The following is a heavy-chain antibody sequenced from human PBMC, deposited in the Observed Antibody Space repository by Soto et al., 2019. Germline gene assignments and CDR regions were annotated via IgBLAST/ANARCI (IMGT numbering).Heavy chain of an antibody. Sequence: QVQLQESGSRLVKPSQTLSLTCAVSGGSISNGGSSWNWIRQPPGKGLECIWYIYASGNTYSNPFIESLATMTLDTSKNQFSLKLTSVTAADTALYYCTSQRVTGFYELFDYWGQGILVTVSS. J-gene: IGHJ4*02. V-gene: IGHV4-30-2*01. CDR1: GGSISNGGSS. CDR3: TSQRVTGFYELFDY. D-gene: IGHD3-9*01. CDR2: IYASGNT.